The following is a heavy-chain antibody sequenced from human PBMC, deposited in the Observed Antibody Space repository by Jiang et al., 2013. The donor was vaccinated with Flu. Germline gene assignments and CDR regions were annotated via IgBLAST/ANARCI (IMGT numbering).Heavy chain of an antibody. Sequence: GAEVKKPGASVKISCKASGYTFTDYYIQWVRQAPGQGLEWMGWINPNSGGTKYAQKFQGWVTMTRDTSISTAYMELNRLTSDDTAVYYCARAPLHSSGWHFDYWGQGTLVTVSS. D-gene: IGHD6-19*01. J-gene: IGHJ4*02. CDR2: INPNSGGT. V-gene: IGHV1-2*04. CDR3: ARAPLHSSGWHFDY. CDR1: GYTFTDYY.